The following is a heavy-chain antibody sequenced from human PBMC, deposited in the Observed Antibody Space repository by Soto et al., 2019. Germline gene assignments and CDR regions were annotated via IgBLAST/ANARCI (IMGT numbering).Heavy chain of an antibody. CDR3: ATVRAPRWYFDY. V-gene: IGHV4-30-4*01. CDR1: GGSISSGDYY. Sequence: SETLSLTCTVSGGSISSGDYYWSWIRQPPGKGLEWIGYIYYSGSTYYNPSLKSRVTISVDTSKNQFSLKLSSVTAADTDVYYCATVRAPRWYFDYWGQGTLVTVSS. J-gene: IGHJ4*02. D-gene: IGHD2-15*01. CDR2: IYYSGST.